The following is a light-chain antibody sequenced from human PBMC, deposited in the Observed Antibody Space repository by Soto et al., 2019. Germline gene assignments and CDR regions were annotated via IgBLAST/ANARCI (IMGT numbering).Light chain of an antibody. V-gene: IGKV3-20*01. CDR2: GAS. CDR3: QQYGSSPQT. Sequence: EIVLTQSPGTLSLSPGARDPLSCRARQSVSNNYLAWSQQKPGQAPRLLTYGASTRATGIPARFSGSGSGTDFTLTISRLEPEDFAVYHCQQYGSSPQTFGQGTKVDI. J-gene: IGKJ1*01. CDR1: QSVSNNY.